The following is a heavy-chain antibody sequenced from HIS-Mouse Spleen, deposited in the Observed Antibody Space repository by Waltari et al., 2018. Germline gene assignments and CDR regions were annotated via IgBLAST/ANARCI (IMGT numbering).Heavy chain of an antibody. Sequence: QLQLQESGPGLVKPSETLSLTCTLSVGPISSSSYHWGWIRQPPGKGLEWIGSIYYSGSTYYNPSLKSRVTISVDTSKNQFSLKLSSVTAADTAVYYCAREIPYSSSWYDWYFDLWGRGTLVTVSS. CDR2: IYYSGST. CDR3: AREIPYSSSWYDWYFDL. D-gene: IGHD6-13*01. J-gene: IGHJ2*01. V-gene: IGHV4-39*07. CDR1: VGPISSSSYH.